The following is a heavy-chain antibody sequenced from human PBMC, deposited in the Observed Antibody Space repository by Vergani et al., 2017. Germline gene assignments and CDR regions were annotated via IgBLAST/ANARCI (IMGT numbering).Heavy chain of an antibody. CDR3: AKDGLRFLEWLRNYYYYYMDV. CDR2: ISGSGGST. J-gene: IGHJ6*03. V-gene: IGHV3-23*01. D-gene: IGHD3-3*01. CDR1: GFTFSSYA. Sequence: EVQLLESGGGLVQPGGSLRLSCAASGFTFSSYAMSWVRQAPGKGLEWVSAISGSGGSTYYADSVKGRFTISRDNSKNTLYLQMNSLRAEDTAVYYCAKDGLRFLEWLRNYYYYYMDVWGKGTTVTASS.